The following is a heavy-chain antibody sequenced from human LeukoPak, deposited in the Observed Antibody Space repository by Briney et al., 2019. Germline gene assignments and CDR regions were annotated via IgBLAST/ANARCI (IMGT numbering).Heavy chain of an antibody. Sequence: GGSLRLSCAASGFTFSNYWMSWVRQAPGNGPEWVANIKEDESEKNYVDSVKGRFTISRDSAKNSLYLQMNSLRAEDTAVYYCARVTSGSSYRPFDYWGQGTLVTVSS. D-gene: IGHD3-10*01. CDR2: IKEDESEK. CDR1: GFTFSNYW. J-gene: IGHJ4*02. V-gene: IGHV3-7*01. CDR3: ARVTSGSSYRPFDY.